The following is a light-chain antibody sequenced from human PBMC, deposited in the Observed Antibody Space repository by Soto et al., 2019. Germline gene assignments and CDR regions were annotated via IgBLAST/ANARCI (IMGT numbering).Light chain of an antibody. J-gene: IGKJ3*01. CDR2: GAS. CDR1: QSVSSSY. CDR3: QQYNDWPFT. Sequence: EIVLTQSPGTLSLSPGERATLSCRASQSVSSSYLAWYQQKPGQAPRLLIYGASSRATGIPDRFSGSESGTEFTLTISSLQSEDFAVYYCQQYNDWPFTFGPGTKVDIK. V-gene: IGKV3-20*01.